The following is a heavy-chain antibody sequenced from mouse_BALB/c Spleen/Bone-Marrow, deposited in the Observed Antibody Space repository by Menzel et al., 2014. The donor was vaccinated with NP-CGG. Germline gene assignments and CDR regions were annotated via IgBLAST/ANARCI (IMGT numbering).Heavy chain of an antibody. Sequence: VQLQQSGAELVRPGTSVKVSCKASGYAFTNYLIVWVKQRPVQGLEWIGVSNPGSGGANYNAKFNGKATLTADKSSSTAYMKLRSLTSDDSAVYFCTREWTTRAVDYWGQGTTLTVSS. J-gene: IGHJ2*01. V-gene: IGHV1-54*01. CDR3: TREWTTRAVDY. D-gene: IGHD3-2*01. CDR2: SNPGSGGA. CDR1: GYAFTNYL.